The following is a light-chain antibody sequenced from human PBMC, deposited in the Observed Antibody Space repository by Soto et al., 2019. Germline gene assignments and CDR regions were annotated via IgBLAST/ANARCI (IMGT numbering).Light chain of an antibody. Sequence: SYELTQPPSVSVSPGQTASITCSGDKLGNKYACWYQQKPGQSPVLVIYQDTNRPSGIPERFSGSNSGNTATLTISGTQAMDEADYYCQAWDSSTASMLFGGGTKLTVL. J-gene: IGLJ2*01. CDR1: KLGNKY. V-gene: IGLV3-1*01. CDR3: QAWDSSTASML. CDR2: QDT.